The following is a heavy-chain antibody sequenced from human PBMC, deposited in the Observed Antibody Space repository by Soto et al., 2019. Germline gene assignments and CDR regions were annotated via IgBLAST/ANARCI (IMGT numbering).Heavy chain of an antibody. D-gene: IGHD5-12*01. CDR3: ARDEGWLQPSYYFDY. Sequence: ASVNVSCKASGYTFTSYYMHWVRQAPGQGLEWMGIINPSGGSTSYAQKFQGRVTMTRDTSTSTVYMELSSLRSEDTAVYYCARDEGWLQPSYYFDYWGQGTLVTVSS. CDR2: INPSGGST. J-gene: IGHJ4*02. V-gene: IGHV1-46*01. CDR1: GYTFTSYY.